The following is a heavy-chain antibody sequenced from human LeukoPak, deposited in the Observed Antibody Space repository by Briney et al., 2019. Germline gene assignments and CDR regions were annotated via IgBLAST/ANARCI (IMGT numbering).Heavy chain of an antibody. CDR3: ARINYYDSSGYYTEPAFDI. D-gene: IGHD3-22*01. V-gene: IGHV4-59*01. J-gene: IGHJ3*02. CDR2: IYYRGST. CDR1: GGSISSYY. Sequence: PSETLSLTCTVSGGSISSYYWSWIRQPPGKGLEWIGYIYYRGSTNYNPSLKSRVTISVDTSKNQFSLKLSSVTAADTAVYYCARINYYDSSGYYTEPAFDIWGQGTMVTVSS.